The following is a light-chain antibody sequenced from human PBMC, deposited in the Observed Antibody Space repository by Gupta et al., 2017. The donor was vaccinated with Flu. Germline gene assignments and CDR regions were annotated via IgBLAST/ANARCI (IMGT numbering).Light chain of an antibody. CDR1: SSNIGSNT. CDR2: DNS. V-gene: IGLV1-44*01. Sequence: GTISCSGSSSNIGSNTVDWYQHLPGTAPKLLIYDNSQRPSGVPDRFSGSKSGTSASLAVSGLQSEDEADYYCAVWDDSLSGLYVFGAGTKVTV. CDR3: AVWDDSLSGLYV. J-gene: IGLJ1*01.